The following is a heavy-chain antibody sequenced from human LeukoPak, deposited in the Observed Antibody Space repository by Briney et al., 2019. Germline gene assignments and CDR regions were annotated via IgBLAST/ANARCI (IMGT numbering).Heavy chain of an antibody. J-gene: IGHJ4*02. D-gene: IGHD3-10*01. V-gene: IGHV1-2*02. CDR1: GYTFTGYY. CDR2: INPNSGGT. CDR3: ASALWFGESVFDY. Sequence: ASVKVSCKASGYTFTGYYMHWVRHAPGQGLGWMGWINPNSGGTNYAQKFQGRGTITRDTSISTAYMELSRLRSDDTAVYYCASALWFGESVFDYWGQGTLVTVSS.